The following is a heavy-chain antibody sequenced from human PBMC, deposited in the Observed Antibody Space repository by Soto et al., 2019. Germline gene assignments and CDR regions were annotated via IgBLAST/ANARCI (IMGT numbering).Heavy chain of an antibody. CDR2: IYWNDDK. Sequence: SGPTLVNPTQTLTLTCTFSGFSLSTSGVGVGWIRQPPGKALEWLALIYWNDDKRYSPSLKSRLTITKDTSKNQVVLTMTNMDTVDTATYYCAHSFDSSSSSWYGGRNWLDPWGQGTIVTVYS. CDR1: GFSLSTSGVG. V-gene: IGHV2-5*01. D-gene: IGHD6-13*01. CDR3: AHSFDSSSSSWYGGRNWLDP. J-gene: IGHJ5*02.